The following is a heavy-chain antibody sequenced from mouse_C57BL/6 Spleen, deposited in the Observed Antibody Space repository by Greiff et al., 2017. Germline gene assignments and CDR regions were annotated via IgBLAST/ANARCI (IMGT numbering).Heavy chain of an antibody. D-gene: IGHD4-1*01. Sequence: VKQSHGKSLEWIGDINPNNGGTSYNQKFKGKATLTVDKSSSTAYMELRSLTSEDSAVYYCARRLGLGLYYAMDYWGQGTSVTVSS. CDR2: INPNNGGT. J-gene: IGHJ4*01. V-gene: IGHV1-26*01. CDR3: ARRLGLGLYYAMDY.